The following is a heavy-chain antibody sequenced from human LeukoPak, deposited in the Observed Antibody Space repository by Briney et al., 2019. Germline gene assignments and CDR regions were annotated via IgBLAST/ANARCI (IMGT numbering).Heavy chain of an antibody. CDR3: ARARYYYDSSGYYSAPYECYYMDV. CDR2: INHSGST. CDR1: GGSFSGYY. V-gene: IGHV4-34*01. D-gene: IGHD3-22*01. J-gene: IGHJ6*03. Sequence: SSETLSLTCAVYGGSFSGYYWSWIRQPPGKGLEWIGEINHSGSTNYNPSLKSRVTISVDTSKNQFSLKLSSVTAADTAVYYCARARYYYDSSGYYSAPYECYYMDVWGKGTTVTVSS.